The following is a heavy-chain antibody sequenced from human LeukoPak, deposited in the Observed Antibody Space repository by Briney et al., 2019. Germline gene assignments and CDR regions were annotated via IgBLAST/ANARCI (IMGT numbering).Heavy chain of an antibody. J-gene: IGHJ5*02. CDR3: ARPPYYYDSSGYHGFDP. Sequence: PSETLSLTCTVSGGSISSYYWSWIRQPAGKGLEWIGSIYYSGSTYYNPSLKSRVTISVDTSKNQFSLKLSSVTAADTAVYYCARPPYYYDSSGYHGFDPWGQGTLVTVSS. CDR1: GGSISSYY. V-gene: IGHV4-59*05. D-gene: IGHD3-22*01. CDR2: IYYSGST.